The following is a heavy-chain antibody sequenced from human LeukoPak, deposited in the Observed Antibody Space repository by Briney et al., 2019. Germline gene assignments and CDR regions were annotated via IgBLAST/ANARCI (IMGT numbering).Heavy chain of an antibody. Sequence: SETLSLTCAVYGGSFSGYYWSRIRQLPGKGLEWIGEINHSGSTNYNPSLKSRVTISVDTSKNQFSLKLSSVTAADTAVYYCARASRGNDAFDIWGQGTMVTVSS. V-gene: IGHV4-34*01. CDR3: ARASRGNDAFDI. CDR1: GGSFSGYY. J-gene: IGHJ3*02. CDR2: INHSGST. D-gene: IGHD1-26*01.